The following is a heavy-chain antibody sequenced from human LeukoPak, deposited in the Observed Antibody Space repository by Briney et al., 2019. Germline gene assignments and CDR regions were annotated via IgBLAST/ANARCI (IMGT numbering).Heavy chain of an antibody. J-gene: IGHJ4*02. CDR1: GFTFSSYW. Sequence: GSLRLCCAASGFTFSSYWMSWVRQAPGKGLEWVANIKQDGSEKYYVDSVKGRFTISRDNAKNSLYLQMSSLRVDDTALYYCASDGSAWSRDYWGQGTLVTVSS. CDR3: ASDGSAWSRDY. CDR2: IKQDGSEK. V-gene: IGHV3-7*01. D-gene: IGHD6-19*01.